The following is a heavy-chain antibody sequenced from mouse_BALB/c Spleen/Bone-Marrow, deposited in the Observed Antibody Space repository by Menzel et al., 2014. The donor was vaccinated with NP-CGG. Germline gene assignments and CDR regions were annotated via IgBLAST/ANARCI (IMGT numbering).Heavy chain of an antibody. CDR2: IDPANGNT. CDR3: ARNGYYVYYYAMDY. CDR1: GFNIKDTY. Sequence: EVQLQQSGAELVKPGASVKLSCTASGFNIKDTYMHWVKQRPEQGLEWIGRIDPANGNTKYDPKFQGKATITADTSSNTAYLQLSSLTSEDTAVYYCARNGYYVYYYAMDYWGQRTSVTVSS. D-gene: IGHD2-3*01. V-gene: IGHV14-3*02. J-gene: IGHJ4*01.